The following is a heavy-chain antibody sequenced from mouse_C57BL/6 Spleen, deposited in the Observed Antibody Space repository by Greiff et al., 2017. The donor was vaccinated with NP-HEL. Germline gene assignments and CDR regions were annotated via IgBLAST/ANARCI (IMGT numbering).Heavy chain of an antibody. J-gene: IGHJ2*01. CDR1: GFTFSDYG. V-gene: IGHV5-17*01. Sequence: EVKVVESGGGLVKPGGSLELSCAASGFTFSDYGMHWVRQAPEKGLEWVAYISSGSSTIYYADTVKGRFTISRDNAKNTLFLQMTSLRSEDTAMYYCAREGSHYFDYWGQGTTLTVSS. CDR2: ISSGSSTI. CDR3: AREGSHYFDY.